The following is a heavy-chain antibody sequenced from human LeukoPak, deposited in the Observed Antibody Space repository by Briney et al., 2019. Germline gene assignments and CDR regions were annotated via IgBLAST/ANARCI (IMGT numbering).Heavy chain of an antibody. V-gene: IGHV1-18*01. CDR2: ISTYNGNT. Sequence: ASVKVSCKASGYTFTSYGISWVRQAPGQGLEWMGWISTYNGNTNYAQKLQGRVTMTTDTSTSTAYMELRSLRSDDTAVYYCARVAARKGDILTGYESYYYYYYMDVWGKGTTVTISS. CDR1: GYTFTSYG. CDR3: ARVAARKGDILTGYESYYYYYYMDV. J-gene: IGHJ6*03. D-gene: IGHD3-9*01.